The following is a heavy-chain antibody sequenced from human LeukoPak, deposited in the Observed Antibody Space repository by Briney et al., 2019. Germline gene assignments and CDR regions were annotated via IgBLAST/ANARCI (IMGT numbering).Heavy chain of an antibody. J-gene: IGHJ4*02. CDR2: MNPLSGNT. CDR3: VRVEAASTNPRFGY. D-gene: IGHD6-25*01. CDR1: GYSFVTSD. V-gene: IGHV1-8*01. Sequence: ASVKVSCKASGYSFVTSDINWVRQAAGQGLEWMGWMNPLSGNTGYAQKFQGRVTMTRNTSTGTAYMELSSLRSEDTAVYYCVRVEAASTNPRFGYWGQGALVTVSS.